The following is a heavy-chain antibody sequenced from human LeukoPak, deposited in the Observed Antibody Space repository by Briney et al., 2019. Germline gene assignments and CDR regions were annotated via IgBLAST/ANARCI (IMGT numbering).Heavy chain of an antibody. J-gene: IGHJ4*02. CDR2: IKQDGSEK. V-gene: IGHV3-7*01. D-gene: IGHD1-1*01. CDR1: GFTFSSYW. Sequence: GGSLRLSCAAAGFTFSSYWMSWVRQAPGKGLEWVANIKQDGSEKYYVDSVKGRFTISRDNAKNSLYLQMNSLRAEDTAVYYCASERNWNELDYWGQGTLVTVSS. CDR3: ASERNWNELDY.